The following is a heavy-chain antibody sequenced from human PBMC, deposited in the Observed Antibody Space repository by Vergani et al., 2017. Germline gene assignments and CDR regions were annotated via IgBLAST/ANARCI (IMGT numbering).Heavy chain of an antibody. D-gene: IGHD6-25*01. V-gene: IGHV4-31*11. CDR3: ARVDTQVPATSHFYYMDV. CDR1: GGSISSGDHC. J-gene: IGHJ6*03. Sequence: QVQLQESGPGVVKPSQTLSHTCAVSGGSISSGDHCWTWIRQRPGKGLEWIGYIFYSGTTYDNPSLRSRLTISVDTSQNQFSLKLRSVTAADTAVYYCARVDTQVPATSHFYYMDVWGKGTTVVVSS. CDR2: IFYSGTT.